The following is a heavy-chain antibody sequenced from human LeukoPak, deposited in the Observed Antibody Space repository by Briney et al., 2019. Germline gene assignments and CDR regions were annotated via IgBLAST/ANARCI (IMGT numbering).Heavy chain of an antibody. CDR1: GYTFTSYG. V-gene: IGHV1-18*01. Sequence: GASVKVSCKASGYTFTSYGISWVRQAPGQGLEWMGWISAYNGNTNYAQKLQGRVTMTTDTSTSTAHMELRSLRSDDTAVYYCARDPQQWELDYWGQGTLVTVSS. D-gene: IGHD1-26*01. CDR3: ARDPQQWELDY. CDR2: ISAYNGNT. J-gene: IGHJ4*02.